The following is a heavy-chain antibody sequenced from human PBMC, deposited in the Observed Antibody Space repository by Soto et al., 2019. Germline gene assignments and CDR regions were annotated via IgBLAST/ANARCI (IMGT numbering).Heavy chain of an antibody. Sequence: QVQLVQSGAEVKKPGSSVKVSCTASGGTFSSYAISWVRQAPGQGLEWMGGIIPIFGTANYAQKFQGRVTITADESTSTAYMALSSLRSEDTAVYYCARGKYSSSWYEGGWFDPWGQGTLVTVSS. CDR1: GGTFSSYA. CDR2: IIPIFGTA. V-gene: IGHV1-69*01. CDR3: ARGKYSSSWYEGGWFDP. J-gene: IGHJ5*02. D-gene: IGHD6-13*01.